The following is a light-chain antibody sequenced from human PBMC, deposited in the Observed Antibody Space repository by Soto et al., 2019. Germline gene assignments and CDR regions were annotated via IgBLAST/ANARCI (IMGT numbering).Light chain of an antibody. CDR1: QSVSSFS. CDR2: GAS. J-gene: IGKJ2*01. Sequence: EIVLTQSPGTLSLSPGERATLSCRASQSVSSFSLAWYQQKPGQAPRLLIYGASSRATGIPDRFSGSGFGTDFTLTISRLEPEDCAVYYCQQYGSSPGTFGQGTKLEIK. V-gene: IGKV3-20*01. CDR3: QQYGSSPGT.